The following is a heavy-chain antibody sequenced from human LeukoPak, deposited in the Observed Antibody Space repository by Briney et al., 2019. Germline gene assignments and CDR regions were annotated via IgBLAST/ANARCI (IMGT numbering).Heavy chain of an antibody. CDR3: ARAGIAARGDNYYMDV. Sequence: ASGTVSFTASGGTFSSYAISWVRQAPGQGLEWVGGIIPIFGTANYAQKFQGRVTITADESTSTAYMELSSLRSEDTAVYYCARAGIAARGDNYYMDVWGKGTTVTVSS. V-gene: IGHV1-69*13. D-gene: IGHD6-13*01. CDR2: IIPIFGTA. J-gene: IGHJ6*03. CDR1: GGTFSSYA.